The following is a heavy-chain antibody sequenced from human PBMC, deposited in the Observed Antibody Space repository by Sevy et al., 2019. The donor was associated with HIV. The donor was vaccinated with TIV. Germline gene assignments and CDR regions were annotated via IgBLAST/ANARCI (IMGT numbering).Heavy chain of an antibody. CDR2: ISYDGSNK. Sequence: GGSLRLSCAASGFTFSSYAMHWVRQAPGKGLEWVAVISYDGSNKYYADSVKGRFTISRENSKNTLYLQMNSLRAEDTAVYYCARDMPSAMVTWARVRPFDYWGQGTLVTVSS. V-gene: IGHV3-30-3*01. D-gene: IGHD5-18*01. CDR3: ARDMPSAMVTWARVRPFDY. CDR1: GFTFSSYA. J-gene: IGHJ4*02.